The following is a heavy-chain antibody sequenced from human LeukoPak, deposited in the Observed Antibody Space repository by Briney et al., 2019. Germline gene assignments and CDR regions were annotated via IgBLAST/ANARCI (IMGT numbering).Heavy chain of an antibody. V-gene: IGHV5-51*01. CDR1: GYTFTNYW. CDR2: IYPGDSDI. J-gene: IGHJ4*02. D-gene: IGHD5-18*01. Sequence: ESLKISCKGSGYTFTNYWIGWVRQMPGKGLEWMGIIYPGDSDIRYSPSFQGQVTISADKSISTVYLQWSSLKASDTAMYYCARRGYSYGGGYFDYWGQGTLVTVSS. CDR3: ARRGYSYGGGYFDY.